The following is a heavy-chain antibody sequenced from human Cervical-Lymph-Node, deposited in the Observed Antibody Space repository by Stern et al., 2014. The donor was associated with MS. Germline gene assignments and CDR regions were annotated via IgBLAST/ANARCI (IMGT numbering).Heavy chain of an antibody. CDR2: VNANGGSA. J-gene: IGHJ6*02. V-gene: IGHV1-46*01. CDR3: ATLYDSSGNYGMEV. D-gene: IGHD5/OR15-5a*01. CDR1: GYTFIRYY. Sequence: QVQLVQSGAQVKKPGASVKVSCKGSGYTFIRYYIQWVRQAPGHGLEWMGIVNANGGSARYAQKFQGRVTMASDTSTSTVSMELSSLRSEDTAVYYCATLYDSSGNYGMEVWGQGTTVIVSS.